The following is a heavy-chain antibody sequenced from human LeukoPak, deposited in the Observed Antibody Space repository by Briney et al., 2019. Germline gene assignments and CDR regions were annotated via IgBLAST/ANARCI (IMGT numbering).Heavy chain of an antibody. CDR1: GGSISSGDYY. CDR3: ARAHRYIVADWFDP. CDR2: IYYSGST. D-gene: IGHD5-12*01. V-gene: IGHV4-30-4*08. Sequence: SGTLSLTCTVSGGSISSGDYYWSWIRQPPGKGLEWIGYIYYSGSTYYNPSLKSRVTISVDTSKNQFSLKLSSVTAADTAVYYCARAHRYIVADWFDPWGQGTLVTVSS. J-gene: IGHJ5*02.